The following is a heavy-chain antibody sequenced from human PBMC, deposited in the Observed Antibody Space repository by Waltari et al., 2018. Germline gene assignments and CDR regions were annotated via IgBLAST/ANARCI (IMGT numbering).Heavy chain of an antibody. V-gene: IGHV4-28*03. CDR1: GYSISSGYG. CDR2: IYGGSGST. D-gene: IGHD6-13*01. J-gene: IGHJ4*02. CDR3: ARDSSSYHFDY. Sequence: QVQLQESGPGLVKPSETLSLTCAVSGYSISSGYGWGWIRQPPGKGLEWIGQIYGGSGSTYYNPSLKSRVTVSKDTSKNQFSLRLSSVTAADTAVYYCARDSSSYHFDYWGQGVLVTVSS.